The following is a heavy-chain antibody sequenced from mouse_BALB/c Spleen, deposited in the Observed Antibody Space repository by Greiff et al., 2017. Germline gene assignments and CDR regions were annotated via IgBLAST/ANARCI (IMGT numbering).Heavy chain of an antibody. J-gene: IGHJ4*01. Sequence: EVQVVESGGGLVKPGGSLKLSCAASGFTFSSYAMSWVRQSPEKRLEWVAEISSGGSYTYYPDTVTGRFTISRDNAKNTLYLEMSSLRSEDTAMYYCARDRVRGGYYYAMDYWGQGTSVTVSS. V-gene: IGHV5-9-4*01. D-gene: IGHD2-14*01. CDR2: ISSGGSYT. CDR3: ARDRVRGGYYYAMDY. CDR1: GFTFSSYA.